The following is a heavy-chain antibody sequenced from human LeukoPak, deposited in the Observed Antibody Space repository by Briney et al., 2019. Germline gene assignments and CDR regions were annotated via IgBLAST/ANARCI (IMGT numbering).Heavy chain of an antibody. Sequence: GGSLRLSCAASGFTFSSYSMNWVRQAPGKGLDWVSSISSSSSYIYYADSVKGRFTISRDNAKNSLYLQMNSLRAEDTAVYYCARSKGAAADPYYFDYWGQGTLVTVSS. V-gene: IGHV3-21*01. J-gene: IGHJ4*02. CDR1: GFTFSSYS. CDR2: ISSSSSYI. D-gene: IGHD6-13*01. CDR3: ARSKGAAADPYYFDY.